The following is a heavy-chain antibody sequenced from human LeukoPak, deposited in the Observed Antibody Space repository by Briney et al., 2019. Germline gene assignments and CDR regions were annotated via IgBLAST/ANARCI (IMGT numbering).Heavy chain of an antibody. J-gene: IGHJ4*02. CDR2: IYYSGST. Sequence: PSETLSLTCTVSGGSISSSSYYWGWIRQPPGKGLEWIGSIYYSGSTYYNPSLKSRVTISVDTSKNQFSLKLSSVTAADTAVYYCARVVVTAIWIDYWGQGTLVTVSS. CDR3: ARVVVTAIWIDY. CDR1: GGSISSSSYY. D-gene: IGHD2-21*02. V-gene: IGHV4-39*07.